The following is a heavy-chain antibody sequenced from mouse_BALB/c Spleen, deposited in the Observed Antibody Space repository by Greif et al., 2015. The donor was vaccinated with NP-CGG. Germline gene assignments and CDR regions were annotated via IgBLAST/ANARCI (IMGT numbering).Heavy chain of an antibody. CDR1: GYTFSSYW. Sequence: VKLLESGAELMKPGASVKISCKATGYTFSSYWIEWVKQRPGHGLEWIGEILPGSGSTNYNEKFKDKATFTADTSSNTAYMQLSSLTSEDSAVYYCARSTTVVDFDYWGQGTTLTVSS. CDR2: ILPGSGST. D-gene: IGHD1-1*01. J-gene: IGHJ2*01. CDR3: ARSTTVVDFDY. V-gene: IGHV1-9*01.